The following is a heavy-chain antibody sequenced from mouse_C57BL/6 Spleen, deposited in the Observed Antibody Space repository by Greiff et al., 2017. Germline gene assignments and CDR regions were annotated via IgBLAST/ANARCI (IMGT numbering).Heavy chain of an antibody. CDR2: IYPGDGDT. J-gene: IGHJ3*01. D-gene: IGHD2-14*01. CDR3: ARGGYDAGFAY. Sequence: QVQLKESGAELVKPGASVKISCKASGYAFSSYWMNWVKQRPGKGLEWIGQIYPGDGDTNYNGKFKGKATLTADKSSSTAYMQLSSLTSEDSAVYFCARGGYDAGFAYWGQGTLVTVSA. V-gene: IGHV1-80*01. CDR1: GYAFSSYW.